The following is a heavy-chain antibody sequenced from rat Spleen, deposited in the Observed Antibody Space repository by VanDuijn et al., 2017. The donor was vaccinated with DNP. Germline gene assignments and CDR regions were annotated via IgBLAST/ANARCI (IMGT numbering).Heavy chain of an antibody. CDR1: GFTFSDSY. Sequence: EVQLVETGGGLVQPGRSLKLSCVASGFTFSDSYMAWVRQAPKKGLEWVASISYEGSGTYYGDSVKGRFTISRDNAKSTLYLQMNSLRSEDTATYHCVRLEEAYFNYWGQGVMVTVSS. J-gene: IGHJ2*01. V-gene: IGHV5-22*01. CDR3: VRLEEAYFNY. CDR2: ISYEGSGT.